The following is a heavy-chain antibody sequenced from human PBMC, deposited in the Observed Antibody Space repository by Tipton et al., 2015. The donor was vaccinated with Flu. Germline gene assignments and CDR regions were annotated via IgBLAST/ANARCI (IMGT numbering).Heavy chain of an antibody. CDR1: GGSISSFY. D-gene: IGHD3-22*01. CDR2: VYYSGRV. V-gene: IGHV4-59*12. CDR3: AKLGPYDTSGYDAFDI. Sequence: TLSLTCTVSGGSISSFYWNWIRQSPGKGLEWIGEVYYSGRVTYNPSLKSRVTISIDNSKNLFSLNVSSVTAADTAIYYCAKLGPYDTSGYDAFDIWGPGTMVTVSS. J-gene: IGHJ3*02.